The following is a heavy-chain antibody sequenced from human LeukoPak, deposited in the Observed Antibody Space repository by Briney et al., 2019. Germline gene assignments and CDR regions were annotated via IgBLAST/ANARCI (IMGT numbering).Heavy chain of an antibody. J-gene: IGHJ4*02. Sequence: GGSLRLSCAASGFTFTDYWMKWVRQSPGKGLEWVSAISGSGGSTYYADSVKGRFTISRDNSKNTLYLQMNSLRAEDTAVYYCAKSPTYGDYFDYWGQGTLVTVSS. CDR3: AKSPTYGDYFDY. V-gene: IGHV3-23*01. D-gene: IGHD4-17*01. CDR2: ISGSGGST. CDR1: GFTFTDYW.